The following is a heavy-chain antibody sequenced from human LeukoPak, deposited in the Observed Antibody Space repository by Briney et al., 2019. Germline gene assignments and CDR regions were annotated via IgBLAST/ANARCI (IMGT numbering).Heavy chain of an antibody. Sequence: SETLSLTCTVSGGSISSSSYYWGWIRQPPGKGLEWIGSIYYSGSTYYNPSLKSRVTISVDTSKNQFSLKLSSVTAADTGVCYCARTKWGNFDYWGQGTLVTVSS. V-gene: IGHV4-39*01. D-gene: IGHD7-27*01. CDR3: ARTKWGNFDY. CDR2: IYYSGST. CDR1: GGSISSSSYY. J-gene: IGHJ4*02.